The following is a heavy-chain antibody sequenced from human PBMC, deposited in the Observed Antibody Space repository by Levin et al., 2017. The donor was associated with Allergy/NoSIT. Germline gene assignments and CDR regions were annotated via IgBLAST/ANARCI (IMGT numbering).Heavy chain of an antibody. V-gene: IGHV3-30*18. CDR3: AKVLSTKEQDY. Sequence: GGSLRLSCAASGFTFSSYGMHWVRQAPGKGLEWVAVISYDGSNKYYADSVKGRFTISRDNSKNTLYLQMNSLRAEDTAVYYCAKVLSTKEQDYWGQGTLVTVSS. J-gene: IGHJ4*02. D-gene: IGHD2/OR15-2a*01. CDR1: GFTFSSYG. CDR2: ISYDGSNK.